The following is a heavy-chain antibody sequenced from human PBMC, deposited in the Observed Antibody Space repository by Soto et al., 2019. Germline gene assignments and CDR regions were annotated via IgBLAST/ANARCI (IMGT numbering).Heavy chain of an antibody. Sequence: AGGSLRLSCAASGFTFSSYGMHWVRQAPGKGLEWVAVIWYDGSNKYYADSVKGRFTISRDNSKNTLYLQMNSLRAEDTAVYYCARDIYYDSSGYYGYFDYWGQGTLVIVSS. CDR2: IWYDGSNK. J-gene: IGHJ4*02. CDR3: ARDIYYDSSGYYGYFDY. V-gene: IGHV3-33*01. D-gene: IGHD3-22*01. CDR1: GFTFSSYG.